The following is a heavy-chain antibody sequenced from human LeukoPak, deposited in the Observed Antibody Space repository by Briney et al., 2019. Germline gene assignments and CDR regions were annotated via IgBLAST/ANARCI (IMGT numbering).Heavy chain of an antibody. Sequence: GSLRLSCAASGFTFSSYAMSWVRQAPGKGLEWVSAISGSGGSTYYADSVKGRFTISRDNSKNTLYLQMNSLRAEDTAVYYCAKGRVSYCSGGSCYSSPFDYWGQGTLVTVSS. CDR3: AKGRVSYCSGGSCYSSPFDY. CDR2: ISGSGGST. CDR1: GFTFSSYA. J-gene: IGHJ4*02. D-gene: IGHD2-15*01. V-gene: IGHV3-23*01.